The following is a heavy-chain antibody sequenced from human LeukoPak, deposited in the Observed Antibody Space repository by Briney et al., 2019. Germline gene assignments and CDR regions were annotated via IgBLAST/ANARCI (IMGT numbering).Heavy chain of an antibody. J-gene: IGHJ4*02. CDR3: AKIPTTGYHAPYFDY. CDR1: GFTFSTYA. Sequence: GGSLRLSCAASGFTFSTYAMSWVRQAPGKGLEWVSGIGGSGGTTYYADSVKGRFTVSRDNSKNTLYLQMNSLRAEDTALYYCAKIPTTGYHAPYFDYWGQGTLVTVSS. D-gene: IGHD1-1*01. CDR2: IGGSGGTT. V-gene: IGHV3-23*01.